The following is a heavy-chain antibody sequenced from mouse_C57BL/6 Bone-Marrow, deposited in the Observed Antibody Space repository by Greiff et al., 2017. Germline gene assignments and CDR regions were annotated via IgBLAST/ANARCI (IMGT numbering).Heavy chain of an antibody. Sequence: VQLQQPGAELVMPGASVKLSCKASGYTFTSYWMHWVKQRPGQGLEWIGEIDPSDSYTNYNQKFKGKSTLTVDKSSSTAYMQLSSLTSEDAAVYCCANVWLRRGAWFAYWGQGTLVTVSA. CDR2: IDPSDSYT. V-gene: IGHV1-69*01. CDR1: GYTFTSYW. J-gene: IGHJ3*01. CDR3: ANVWLRRGAWFAY. D-gene: IGHD2-2*01.